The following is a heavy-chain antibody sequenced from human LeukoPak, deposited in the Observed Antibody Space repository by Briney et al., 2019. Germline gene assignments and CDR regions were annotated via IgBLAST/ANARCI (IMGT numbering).Heavy chain of an antibody. V-gene: IGHV3-48*01. Sequence: GGSLRLSCAASGFTFSSYSMNWVRQAPGKGLEWVSYISSSSSTIYYADSVKGRFTISRDNSKNTLYLQMNSLRAEDTAVYYCAKDGYIREPAWGQGTLVTVSS. D-gene: IGHD5-18*01. CDR1: GFTFSSYS. CDR2: ISSSSSTI. J-gene: IGHJ5*02. CDR3: AKDGYIREPA.